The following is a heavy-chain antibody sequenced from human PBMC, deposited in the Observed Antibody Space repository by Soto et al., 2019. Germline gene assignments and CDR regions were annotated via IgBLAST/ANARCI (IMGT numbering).Heavy chain of an antibody. CDR2: ISGSGATT. CDR1: GFSFGGYA. J-gene: IGHJ4*02. D-gene: IGHD5-12*01. CDR3: AKGSRGYTGYVLDY. Sequence: GGSLRLSCATPGFSFGGYAMSWVRQAPGKGLDWVSSISGSGATTYYTNSVKGRFTISRDNSKNTVYLQMNSLRAEDTAVYYCAKGSRGYTGYVLDYWGQGALVTVSS. V-gene: IGHV3-23*01.